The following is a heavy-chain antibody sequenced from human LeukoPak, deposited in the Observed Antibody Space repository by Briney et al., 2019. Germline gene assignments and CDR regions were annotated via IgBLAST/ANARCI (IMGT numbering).Heavy chain of an antibody. D-gene: IGHD4-17*01. V-gene: IGHV1-69*05. J-gene: IGHJ4*02. CDR2: IIPIFGTA. CDR1: GYTFTSYY. CDR3: ASEIPGYGDYGCCY. Sequence: SVKVSCKASGYTFTSYYMHWVRQAPGQGLEWMGGIIPIFGTANYARKFQGRVTITTDESTSTAYMELSSLRSEGTAVYYCASEIPGYGDYGCCYWGQGTLVTVSS.